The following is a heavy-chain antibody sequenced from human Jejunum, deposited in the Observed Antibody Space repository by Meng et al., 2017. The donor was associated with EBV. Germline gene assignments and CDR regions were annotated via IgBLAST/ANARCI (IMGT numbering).Heavy chain of an antibody. V-gene: IGHV3-74*01. CDR1: GFTFSSYW. Sequence: EGQLGESGGGLVQPGGSLRLSCAVSGFTFSSYWMHWVRQAPEKGLVWVSHINTDGSITNYADSVKGRFTISRDNAKNTLYLQMNSLRAEDTAVYYCVRSGGYPDYWGQGTLVTVSS. J-gene: IGHJ4*02. CDR2: INTDGSIT. CDR3: VRSGGYPDY. D-gene: IGHD3-22*01.